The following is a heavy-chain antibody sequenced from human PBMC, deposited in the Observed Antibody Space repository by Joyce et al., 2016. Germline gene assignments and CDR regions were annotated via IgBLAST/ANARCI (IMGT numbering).Heavy chain of an antibody. CDR3: AGFYGSGNYNWFDP. J-gene: IGHJ5*02. Sequence: QVQLQESGPGLVKPSEPLSLTCTVSGASMSTSYWSWIRQPPGKGLEWIGYVYDAGSTNYNPSLESRVTISLDTSKNQFSLKMTSLTAADTALYYCAGFYGSGNYNWFDPWGQGTLVTVSS. V-gene: IGHV4-59*01. CDR1: GASMSTSY. CDR2: VYDAGST. D-gene: IGHD3-10*01.